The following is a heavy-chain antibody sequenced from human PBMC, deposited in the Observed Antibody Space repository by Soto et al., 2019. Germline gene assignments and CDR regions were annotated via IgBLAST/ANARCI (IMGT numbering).Heavy chain of an antibody. CDR2: IYSGGNT. D-gene: IGHD1-26*01. J-gene: IGHJ4*02. Sequence: GGSLRLSCAASGFTVSTNYVSWVRQAPGKGLEWVSVIYSGGNTYYADSVKGRFTISRDSSKNTVDLQMNSLRAEVTAVYFCARASRSRAFDNWGQGTLVTVSS. V-gene: IGHV3-53*01. CDR3: ARASRSRAFDN. CDR1: GFTVSTNY.